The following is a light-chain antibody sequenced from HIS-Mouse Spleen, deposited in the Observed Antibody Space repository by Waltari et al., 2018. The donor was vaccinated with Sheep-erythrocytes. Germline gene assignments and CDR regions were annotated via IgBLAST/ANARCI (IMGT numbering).Light chain of an antibody. V-gene: IGKV3-20*01. J-gene: IGKJ4*01. Sequence: EIVLTQSPGTLSLSPGERATLSCRASQSVSSSYLAWYQQNPGQAPRLLISGASSRATGIPDRFRGSGSGTDFTLTISSLQAEDVAVYYCQQYYSTLTFGGGTKVEIK. CDR1: QSVSSSY. CDR2: GAS. CDR3: QQYYSTLT.